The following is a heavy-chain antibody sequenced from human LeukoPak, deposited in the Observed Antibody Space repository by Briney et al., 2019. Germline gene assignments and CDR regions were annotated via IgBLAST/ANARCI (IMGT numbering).Heavy chain of an antibody. V-gene: IGHV3-30-3*01. CDR2: ISYDGSNK. Sequence: GGSLRLSCAASGFTFSSYAMHWVRQAPGKGLEWVAVISYDGSNKYYADSVKGRFTISRDNSKNTLYLQMNSLRAEDTAVYYCARDRGDIVVVPAAIRGYFQHWGQGTLVTVSS. D-gene: IGHD2-2*01. J-gene: IGHJ1*01. CDR3: ARDRGDIVVVPAAIRGYFQH. CDR1: GFTFSSYA.